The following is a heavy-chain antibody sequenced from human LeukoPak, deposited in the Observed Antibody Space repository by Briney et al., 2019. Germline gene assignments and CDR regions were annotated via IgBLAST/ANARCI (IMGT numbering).Heavy chain of an antibody. CDR3: AGDSYDYDTIVATIARDY. Sequence: SETLSLTCTVSGYSISSGYYWGWIRQPPGKGLEWIGSIYHSGSTYYNPSLKSRVTISVDTSKNQFSLKLSSVTAADTAVYYCAGDSYDYDTIVATIARDYWGQGTLVTVSS. CDR1: GYSISSGYY. D-gene: IGHD5-12*01. J-gene: IGHJ4*02. V-gene: IGHV4-38-2*02. CDR2: IYHSGST.